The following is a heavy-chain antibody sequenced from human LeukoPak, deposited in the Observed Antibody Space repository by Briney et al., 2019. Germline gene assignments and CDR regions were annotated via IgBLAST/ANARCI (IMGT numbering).Heavy chain of an antibody. Sequence: GESLKISCRGSGYSFNTYWIGWVRQMPGKGLEWMGRIDPSDSYTNCSPSFQGHVTISADTSISTAYLKWSSLKASDTAMYYCAKWGAGGDFDVWGQGTIVTVSS. V-gene: IGHV5-10-1*01. J-gene: IGHJ3*01. CDR1: GYSFNTYW. CDR2: IDPSDSYT. D-gene: IGHD3-16*01. CDR3: AKWGAGGDFDV.